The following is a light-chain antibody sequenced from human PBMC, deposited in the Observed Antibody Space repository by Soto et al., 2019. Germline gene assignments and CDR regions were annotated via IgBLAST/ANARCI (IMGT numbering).Light chain of an antibody. CDR3: QQYVMPPFT. V-gene: IGKV3-11*01. CDR1: QSVRSF. CDR2: DVF. J-gene: IGKJ2*01. Sequence: EIVLTQSPATLSLSPGERATLSCRASQSVRSFLAWYQQKPGQAPRLLIYDVFIRATGIPARFSGSGSGTDFTLTISSLEPEDFAVYYCQQYVMPPFTFGRGTKVEIK.